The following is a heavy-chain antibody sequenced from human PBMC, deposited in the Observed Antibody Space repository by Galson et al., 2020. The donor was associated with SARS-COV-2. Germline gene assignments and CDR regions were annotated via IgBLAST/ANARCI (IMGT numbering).Heavy chain of an antibody. CDR2: IDPSDSYT. CDR3: ARSLTMIVVDYYFDY. D-gene: IGHD3-22*01. CDR1: GYSFTSYW. Sequence: KIGESLKISCKGSGYSFTSYWISWVRQMPGKGLEWMGRIDPSDSYTNYSPSFQGHVTISADKSISTAYLQWSSLKASDTAMYYCARSLTMIVVDYYFDYWGQGTLVTVSS. V-gene: IGHV5-10-1*01. J-gene: IGHJ4*02.